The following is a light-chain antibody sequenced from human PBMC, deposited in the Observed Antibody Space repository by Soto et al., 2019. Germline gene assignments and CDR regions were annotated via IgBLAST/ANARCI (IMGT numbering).Light chain of an antibody. CDR3: FSFTTTSNHV. J-gene: IGLJ1*01. CDR2: EVN. Sequence: QSALTQPASLSGSPGQSITISCTGTSSDIGAYDYVSWFQQHPGKAPKLMISEVNNRPSGVSNRFSGSKSGNTAYLTISGVQVGDEAEYCCFSFTTTSNHVFGNGTKVTV. CDR1: SSDIGAYDY. V-gene: IGLV2-14*01.